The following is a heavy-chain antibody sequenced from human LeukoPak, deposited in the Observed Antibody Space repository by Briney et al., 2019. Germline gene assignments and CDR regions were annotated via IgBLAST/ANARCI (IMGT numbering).Heavy chain of an antibody. J-gene: IGHJ6*03. V-gene: IGHV1-46*01. Sequence: ASVKVSCKASGYTFTSYYMHWVRQAPGQGLEWMGIINPSGGSTSYAQKFKGRVTMTRDTSTSTVYMELSSLRSEDTAVYYCARDLGYGSYYYYYMDVWGKGTTVTVSS. D-gene: IGHD3-10*01. CDR2: INPSGGST. CDR1: GYTFTSYY. CDR3: ARDLGYGSYYYYYMDV.